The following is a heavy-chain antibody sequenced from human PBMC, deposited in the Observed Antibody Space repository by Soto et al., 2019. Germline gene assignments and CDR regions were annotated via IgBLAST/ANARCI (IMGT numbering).Heavy chain of an antibody. CDR3: GGLYGSYFGMDV. CDR2: IKSKAVGETI. Sequence: VQLVASGGGLVKPGGSLRLSCGASKVTAWMSWVRQAPGKGLEWVGRIKSKAVGETIDYAAPVQGRFTISRDDSKGMVYLEMNSLKSEDTAVYSCGGLYGSYFGMDVWGQGTTVIVSS. V-gene: IGHV3-15*01. D-gene: IGHD3-10*01. J-gene: IGHJ6*02. CDR1: KVTAW.